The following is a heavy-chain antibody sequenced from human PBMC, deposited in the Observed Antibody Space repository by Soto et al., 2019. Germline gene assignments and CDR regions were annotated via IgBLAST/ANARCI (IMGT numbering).Heavy chain of an antibody. Sequence: GGSLRLSCAASGFTFSIFSLSWVRQAPGKGLEWVSGISGLGGSIYYADSVKGRFTISRDNSKNTLYLQMNSLRAEDTAVYYCSKSNGDTWERYFFDFWGQGTLVTVSS. J-gene: IGHJ4*02. CDR3: SKSNGDTWERYFFDF. V-gene: IGHV3-23*01. CDR2: ISGLGGSI. CDR1: GFTFSIFS. D-gene: IGHD1-26*01.